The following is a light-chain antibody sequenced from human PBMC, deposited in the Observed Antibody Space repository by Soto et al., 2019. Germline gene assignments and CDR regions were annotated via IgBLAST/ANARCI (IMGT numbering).Light chain of an antibody. J-gene: IGKJ1*01. CDR2: GAS. CDR3: QQYNNWPWT. V-gene: IGKV3D-15*01. Sequence: EIVMTQSPATVSVSPGERATLSCRASQSVSSNLAWYQQKPGQAPRLLIYGASTRATGIPATFSGSGSGTEFTLTISSLQFEDFAVYYCQQYNNWPWTFGQGTKVEIK. CDR1: QSVSSN.